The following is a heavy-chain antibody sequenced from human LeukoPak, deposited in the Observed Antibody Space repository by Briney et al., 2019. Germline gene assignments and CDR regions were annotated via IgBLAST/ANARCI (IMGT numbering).Heavy chain of an antibody. CDR3: ARGGSSSWYGDYFDY. CDR2: IYYSGST. Sequence: SETLSLTCTVSGGSISSSSYYWGWIRQPPGKGLEWIGSIYYSGSTYYNPSLKSRVTISVDTSKNQFSLKLSSVTAADTAVYYCARGGSSSWYGDYFDYWGQGTLVTVSS. J-gene: IGHJ4*02. D-gene: IGHD6-13*01. V-gene: IGHV4-39*01. CDR1: GGSISSSSYY.